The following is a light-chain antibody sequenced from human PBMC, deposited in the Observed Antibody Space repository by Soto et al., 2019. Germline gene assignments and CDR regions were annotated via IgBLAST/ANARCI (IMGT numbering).Light chain of an antibody. Sequence: DIQMTQSPSTLSASVGDRVTITSRASQSISSWLAWYQQKPGKAPKLLIYDASSLESGVPSRFSGSGSGTEFTLTISSLQPDDFAVYYCQQYSSTPHTFGQGTKLEIK. CDR1: QSISSW. V-gene: IGKV1-5*01. CDR3: QQYSSTPHT. J-gene: IGKJ2*01. CDR2: DAS.